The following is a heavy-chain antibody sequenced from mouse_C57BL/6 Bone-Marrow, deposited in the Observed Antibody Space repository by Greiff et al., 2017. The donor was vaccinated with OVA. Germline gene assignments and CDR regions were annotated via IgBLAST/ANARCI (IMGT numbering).Heavy chain of an antibody. CDR2: IYPGSGST. J-gene: IGHJ4*01. Sequence: QVQLQQPGAELVKPGASVKMSCKASGYTFTSYWITWVKQRPGQGLEWIGDIYPGSGSTNYNEKFKSKATLTVDTSSSTAYMQLSSLTSEDSAVYYCARGLYYVSSYEGAMDYWGQGTSVTVSS. CDR3: ARGLYYVSSYEGAMDY. V-gene: IGHV1-55*01. D-gene: IGHD1-1*01. CDR1: GYTFTSYW.